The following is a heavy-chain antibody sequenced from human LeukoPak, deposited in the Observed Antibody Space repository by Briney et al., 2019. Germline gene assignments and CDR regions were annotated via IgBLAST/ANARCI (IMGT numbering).Heavy chain of an antibody. D-gene: IGHD1-26*01. CDR1: GGSISSSSYY. J-gene: IGHJ5*02. V-gene: IGHV4-39*01. CDR2: IYYSGST. Sequence: SETLSLTCTVSGGSISSSSYYWGWIRQPPGKGLEWIGSIYYSGSTYYNPSLKSRVTISVDTSKNQFSLKLSSVTAADTAVYYCVRLPGATRYNWFDPWSQGTLVTVSS. CDR3: VRLPGATRYNWFDP.